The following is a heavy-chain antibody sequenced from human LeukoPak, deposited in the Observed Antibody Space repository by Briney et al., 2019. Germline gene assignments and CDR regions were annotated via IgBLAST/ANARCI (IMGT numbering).Heavy chain of an antibody. V-gene: IGHV4-59*01. CDR3: ARDEERGVRGVIKRNKGFDP. D-gene: IGHD3-10*01. CDR1: GGSISSYH. Sequence: SETLSLTCTVSGGSISSYHWSWIRQPPGKGLEWIGYIYYSGSTNYNPSLKSRVTISVDTSKNQFSLKLSSVTAADTAVYYCARDEERGVRGVIKRNKGFDPGAQGPLVTVSS. CDR2: IYYSGST. J-gene: IGHJ5*02.